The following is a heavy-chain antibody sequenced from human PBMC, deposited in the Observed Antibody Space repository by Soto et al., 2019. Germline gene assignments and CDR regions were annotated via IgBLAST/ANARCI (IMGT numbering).Heavy chain of an antibody. J-gene: IGHJ4*02. V-gene: IGHV1-3*01. CDR1: GYTFTSHV. Sequence: GASVKVSCKASGYTFTSHVMHWVRQAPGQRLEWMGWINAGNGNTKYSQKFQGRVAITRDTSASTAYMELSSLRSEDTAVYYCARALWFGELLELFDYWGQGTLVTVSS. D-gene: IGHD3-10*01. CDR3: ARALWFGELLELFDY. CDR2: INAGNGNT.